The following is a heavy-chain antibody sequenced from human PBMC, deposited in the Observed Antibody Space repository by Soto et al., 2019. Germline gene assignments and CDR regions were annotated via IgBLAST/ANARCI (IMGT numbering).Heavy chain of an antibody. D-gene: IGHD3-3*01. Sequence: PSETLSLPCTVSGGSLSSSSYYWGCLLQPPGKGLEWIGSIYYSGSTYYNPSLKSRVTISVDTSKNQFPLKLSSVTAADTAVYYCYGFLELEYYYYDGMDVWGQGTTVT. CDR3: YGFLELEYYYYDGMDV. CDR1: GGSLSSSSYY. CDR2: IYYSGST. J-gene: IGHJ6*02. V-gene: IGHV4-39*01.